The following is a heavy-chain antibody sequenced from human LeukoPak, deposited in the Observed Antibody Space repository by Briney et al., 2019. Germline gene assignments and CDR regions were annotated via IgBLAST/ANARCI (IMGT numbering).Heavy chain of an antibody. Sequence: PSETLSLTCTVSGGSISSYYWSWIRQPAGKGLEWIGRIYTSGSTNYNPSLKSRVTMSVDTSKNQFSLKLSSVTAADTAVYYCASGGSYYDYVWGSHRDNYYFDYWGQGTLVTVSS. CDR1: GGSISSYY. V-gene: IGHV4-4*07. J-gene: IGHJ4*02. CDR3: ASGGSYYDYVWGSHRDNYYFDY. D-gene: IGHD3-16*02. CDR2: IYTSGST.